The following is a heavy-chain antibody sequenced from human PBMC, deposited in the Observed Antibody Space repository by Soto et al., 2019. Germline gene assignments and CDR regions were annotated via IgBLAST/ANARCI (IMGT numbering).Heavy chain of an antibody. CDR1: GGSISSSNW. CDR3: AREEVVVAATRWFDP. CDR2: IYHSGST. J-gene: IGHJ5*02. Sequence: SETLSLTCAVSGGSISSSNWWSWVRQPPGKGLEWIGEIYHSGSTNYNPSLKSRVTISVDKSKNQFSLKLSSVTAADTAVYYCAREEVVVAATRWFDPWGQGTLVTVFS. V-gene: IGHV4-4*02. D-gene: IGHD2-15*01.